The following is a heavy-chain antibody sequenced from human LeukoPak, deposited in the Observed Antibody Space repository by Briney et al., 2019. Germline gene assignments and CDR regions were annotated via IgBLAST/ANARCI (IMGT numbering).Heavy chain of an antibody. V-gene: IGHV3-23*01. Sequence: GGSLRLSCAASGFTFNSYAMSWVRQAPGKGLEWVSAISGSGGSTYYADSVKGRFTISRDNSKNTLYLQMNSLRAEDTAVYYCAKDGCSSTSCYAAFGYYFDYWGQGTLVTVSS. CDR3: AKDGCSSTSCYAAFGYYFDY. CDR1: GFTFNSYA. J-gene: IGHJ4*02. D-gene: IGHD2-2*01. CDR2: ISGSGGST.